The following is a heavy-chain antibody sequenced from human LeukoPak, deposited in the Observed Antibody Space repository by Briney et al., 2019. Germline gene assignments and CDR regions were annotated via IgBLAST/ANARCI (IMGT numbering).Heavy chain of an antibody. D-gene: IGHD1-26*01. J-gene: IGHJ4*02. CDR3: ARDLMGEDNY. CDR1: GFG. Sequence: GRSLRLSCAASGFGMHWVRQAPGKGLEWVAIIWYDGSNKYYSDSVKGRFTISRDNSKNTLYLQMNSLRAEVTAVYYCARDLMGEDNYWGQGTLVTVSS. V-gene: IGHV3-33*01. CDR2: IWYDGSNK.